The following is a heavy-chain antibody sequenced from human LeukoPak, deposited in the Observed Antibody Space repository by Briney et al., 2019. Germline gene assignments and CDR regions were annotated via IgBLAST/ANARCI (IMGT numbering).Heavy chain of an antibody. D-gene: IGHD6-13*01. CDR2: IYSSGST. J-gene: IGHJ4*02. CDR3: AREAIAAPYPDY. V-gene: IGHV4-61*02. Sequence: PSETLSLTCTVSGGSISSGSYYWSWIRQPAGKGLEWIGRIYSSGSTNYNPSLKSRVTMSVDTSKNQFSLKLSSVTAADTAVYYCAREAIAAPYPDYWGRGTLVTVSS. CDR1: GGSISSGSYY.